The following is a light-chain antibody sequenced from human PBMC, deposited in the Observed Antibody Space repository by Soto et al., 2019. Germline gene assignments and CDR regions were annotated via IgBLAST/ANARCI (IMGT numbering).Light chain of an antibody. J-gene: IGKJ4*01. CDR1: QSVSRY. Sequence: EIVLTQSPTTLSLSPGERATLSCRASQSVSRYFAWYQQKPGQAPRLLIYDASTMAAGSPARFSGSGSGTDFTLTISSLEPEDFAFYYCQQRIDWPLTFGGWTKVEIK. V-gene: IGKV3-11*01. CDR2: DAS. CDR3: QQRIDWPLT.